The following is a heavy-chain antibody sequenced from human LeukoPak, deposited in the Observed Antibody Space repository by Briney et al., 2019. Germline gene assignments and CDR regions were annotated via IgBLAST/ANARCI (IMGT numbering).Heavy chain of an antibody. V-gene: IGHV4-39*07. CDR3: ARLGYCSSTSCYSIYYFDY. D-gene: IGHD2-2*01. CDR1: GGSNSSSSYY. Sequence: PSETLTLTCTVSGGSNSSSSYYWGWIRQPPGKGLEWIESIYYSGSTYYNPSLKSRVTISVDTSKNQFSLKLSSVTAADTAVYYCARLGYCSSTSCYSIYYFDYWGQGTLVTVSS. CDR2: IYYSGST. J-gene: IGHJ4*02.